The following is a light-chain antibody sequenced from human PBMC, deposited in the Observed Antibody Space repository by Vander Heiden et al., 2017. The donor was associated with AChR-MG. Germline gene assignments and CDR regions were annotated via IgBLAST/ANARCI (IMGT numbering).Light chain of an antibody. Sequence: IQMTQSPSTLSASVGDGVTITCRANESISKWLAWFQQKPGKPPQLLMYETSKLERGVPSRFSGSGSGTEFSLTINGLQAEDFATYFCQQYRTFRWTFGPGTQVEIK. CDR3: QQYRTFRWT. J-gene: IGKJ1*01. V-gene: IGKV1-5*03. CDR1: ESISKW. CDR2: ETS.